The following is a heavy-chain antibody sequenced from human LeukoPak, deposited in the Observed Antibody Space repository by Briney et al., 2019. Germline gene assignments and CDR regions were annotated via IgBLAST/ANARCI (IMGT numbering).Heavy chain of an antibody. D-gene: IGHD3-10*01. J-gene: IGHJ4*02. CDR1: GFTFSSYG. CDR3: AKAYYYGSGSYSAYYFDY. Sequence: GGSLRLSCAASGFTFSSYGMSWVRQAPGKGLEWVSAISGSGGSTYYADSVKGRFTISRDNSKNTLYLQMNSLRAEDTAVYYCAKAYYYGSGSYSAYYFDYWGQGTLVTVPS. CDR2: ISGSGGST. V-gene: IGHV3-23*01.